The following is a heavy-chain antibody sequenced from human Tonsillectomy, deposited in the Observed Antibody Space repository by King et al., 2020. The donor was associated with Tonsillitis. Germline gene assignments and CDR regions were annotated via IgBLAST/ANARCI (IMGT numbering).Heavy chain of an antibody. Sequence: VQLVESGGGLVQPGGSLRLSCAASGFTFSSYAITWVRQAPGKGLEWVSTISGSGSSTYYADSVKGRFTISRDNSKNTLYLQMNSLRAEDTAVYYCAKTAPIYYYYMDVWGKGTSVTVSS. D-gene: IGHD5-12*01. CDR2: ISGSGSST. V-gene: IGHV3-23*04. J-gene: IGHJ6*03. CDR1: GFTFSSYA. CDR3: AKTAPIYYYYMDV.